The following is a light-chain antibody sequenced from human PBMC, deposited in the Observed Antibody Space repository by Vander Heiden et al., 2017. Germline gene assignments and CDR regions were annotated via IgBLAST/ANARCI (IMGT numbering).Light chain of an antibody. V-gene: IGKV1-39*01. CDR2: AAS. J-gene: IGKJ5*01. CDR1: QSISSY. CDR3: QHIDSTPRLT. Sequence: DIQMTQSPSSLSASVGDRVTITCRASQSISSYLNWYQQKPGKAPKLLIYAASSLQSGVTSRFRGRGSGTDFTLPISSCQQEDLATYYCQHIDSTPRLTFGPGTRLE.